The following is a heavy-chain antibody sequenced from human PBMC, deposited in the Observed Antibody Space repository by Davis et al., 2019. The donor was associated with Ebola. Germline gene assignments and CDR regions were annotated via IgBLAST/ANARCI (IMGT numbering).Heavy chain of an antibody. Sequence: GASLKISCAASGFTFSSYSMSWIRQAPGKGLEWVSYISSSGSTIYYADSVKGRFTISRHNSKNTLYLQMNSLKTEDTAVYYCTTILGNCTNGVCYYGMDVWGQGTTVTVSS. D-gene: IGHD2-8*01. CDR3: TTILGNCTNGVCYYGMDV. V-gene: IGHV3-48*01. J-gene: IGHJ6*02. CDR2: ISSSGSTI. CDR1: GFTFSSYS.